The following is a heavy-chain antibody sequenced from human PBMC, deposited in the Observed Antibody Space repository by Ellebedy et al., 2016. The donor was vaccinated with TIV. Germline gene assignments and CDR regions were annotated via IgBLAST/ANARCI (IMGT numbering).Heavy chain of an antibody. CDR3: ARYSGSPDY. Sequence: AASVKVSCKTSGYNFKNFGISWARQAPGQGLEWMGWISVNNGHTMYAQRFQGRVSMTTDTSTTTAYMELTRLTSDDTAMYYWARYSGSPDYWGQGALVTVSS. V-gene: IGHV1-18*01. CDR1: GYNFKNFG. D-gene: IGHD1-26*01. CDR2: ISVNNGHT. J-gene: IGHJ4*02.